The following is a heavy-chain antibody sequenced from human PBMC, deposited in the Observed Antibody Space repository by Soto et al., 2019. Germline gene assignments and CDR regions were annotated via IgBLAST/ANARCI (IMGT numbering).Heavy chain of an antibody. V-gene: IGHV6-1*01. J-gene: IGHJ3*02. CDR2: TYYRSKWYN. D-gene: IGHD7-27*01. CDR3: ARDGAEDWGDAFDI. Sequence: SQTLSLTCAISGDSVSSNSAAWNRIRQSPSRGLEWLGRTYYRSKWYNDYAVSVKSRITINPDTSKNQFSLQLNSVTPEDTAVYYCARDGAEDWGDAFDIWGQGTMVTVSS. CDR1: GDSVSSNSAA.